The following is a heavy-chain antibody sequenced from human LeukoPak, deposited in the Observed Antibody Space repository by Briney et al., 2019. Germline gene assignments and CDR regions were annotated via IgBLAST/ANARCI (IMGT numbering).Heavy chain of an antibody. D-gene: IGHD6-19*01. CDR3: ARDRSSGWDY. CDR1: GFTFSSYE. V-gene: IGHV3-48*03. Sequence: QPGGSLRLSCAASGFTFSSYEMSWVRQAPGKGLEWVSYISSSGSTIYYADSVKGRFTISRDNAKNSLYLQMNSLRAEDTAVYYCARDRSSGWDYWGQGTLVTVSS. CDR2: ISSSGSTI. J-gene: IGHJ4*02.